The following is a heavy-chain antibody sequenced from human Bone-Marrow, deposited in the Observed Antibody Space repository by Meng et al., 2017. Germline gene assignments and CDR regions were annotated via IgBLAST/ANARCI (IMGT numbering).Heavy chain of an antibody. CDR2: IYHSGST. Sequence: GSLRLSCAVSGYSISSGYYWGWIRQPPGKGLEWIGSIYHSGSTYYNPSLKSRVTISVDTSKNQFSLKLSSVTAADTAVYYCARDSPRDKGSYYYDSSGYYYVVYFDYWGQGTLVTVSS. CDR3: ARDSPRDKGSYYYDSSGYYYVVYFDY. CDR1: GYSISSGYY. J-gene: IGHJ4*02. V-gene: IGHV4-38-2*02. D-gene: IGHD3-22*01.